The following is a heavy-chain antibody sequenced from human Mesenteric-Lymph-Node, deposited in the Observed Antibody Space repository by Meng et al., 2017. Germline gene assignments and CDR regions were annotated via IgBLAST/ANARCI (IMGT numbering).Heavy chain of an antibody. V-gene: IGHV4-61*02. Sequence: SETLSLTCTVSGDSISTGSYYWTWIRQPAGKGLEWIGRIYSGGGTNYNPSLKSRVTISVDTSKNRFSLRLNSVTAADTAMYYCARLGVAGTSNYFDYWGQGALVTVSS. J-gene: IGHJ4*02. CDR2: IYSGGGT. D-gene: IGHD6-19*01. CDR3: ARLGVAGTSNYFDY. CDR1: GDSISTGSYY.